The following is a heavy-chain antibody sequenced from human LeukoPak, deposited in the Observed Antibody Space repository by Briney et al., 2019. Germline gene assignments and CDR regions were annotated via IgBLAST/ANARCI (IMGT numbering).Heavy chain of an antibody. V-gene: IGHV3-23*01. J-gene: IGHJ4*02. D-gene: IGHD3-22*01. CDR1: GFTFSSCA. CDR3: AKSSYYDSSGYYGRTIFDY. Sequence: GGSLRLSCAASGFTFSSCAMSWVRQAPGKGLEWVSAISGSGGSTYYADSVKGRFTISRDNSKNTLYLQMNSLRAEDTAVYYCAKSSYYDSSGYYGRTIFDYWGQGTLVTVSS. CDR2: ISGSGGST.